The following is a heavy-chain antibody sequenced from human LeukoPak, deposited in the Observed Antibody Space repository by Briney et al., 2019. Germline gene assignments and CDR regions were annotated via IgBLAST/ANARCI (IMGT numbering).Heavy chain of an antibody. Sequence: ASVKVSCKASGGTFSSYAISWVRQAPGQELEWMGGIIPIFGTANYAQKFQGRVTITADESTSTAYMELSSLRSEDTAVYYCARVQWEPYYYYYYYMDVWGKGTTVTVSS. V-gene: IGHV1-69*13. D-gene: IGHD1-26*01. CDR2: IIPIFGTA. CDR3: ARVQWEPYYYYYYYMDV. CDR1: GGTFSSYA. J-gene: IGHJ6*03.